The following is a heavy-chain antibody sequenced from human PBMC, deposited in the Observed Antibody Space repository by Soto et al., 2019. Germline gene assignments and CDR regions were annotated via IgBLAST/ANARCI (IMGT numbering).Heavy chain of an antibody. CDR1: GFTFTSSA. Sequence: SVKVSCKASGFTFTSSAMQWVRQARGQRLEWIGWIVVGSGNTNYAQKFQERVTITRDMSTSTAYMELSSLRSEDTAVYYCAANPYYYDILTGYPTDWGQGTLVTVSS. J-gene: IGHJ4*02. CDR2: IVVGSGNT. V-gene: IGHV1-58*02. D-gene: IGHD3-9*01. CDR3: AANPYYYDILTGYPTD.